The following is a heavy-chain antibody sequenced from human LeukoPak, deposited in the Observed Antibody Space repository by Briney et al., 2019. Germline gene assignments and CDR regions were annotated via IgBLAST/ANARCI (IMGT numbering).Heavy chain of an antibody. CDR1: GGSISSYY. CDR2: IYTSGST. D-gene: IGHD2-8*01. Sequence: SETLSLTCTVSGGSISSYYWSWIRQPAGKGLEWIGRIYTSGSTNYNPSLKSRVTMSVDTSKNQFSLKLSSVTAADTAVYYCARGSLGAAMVFAFDIWGQGTMVTVSS. V-gene: IGHV4-4*07. CDR3: ARGSLGAAMVFAFDI. J-gene: IGHJ3*02.